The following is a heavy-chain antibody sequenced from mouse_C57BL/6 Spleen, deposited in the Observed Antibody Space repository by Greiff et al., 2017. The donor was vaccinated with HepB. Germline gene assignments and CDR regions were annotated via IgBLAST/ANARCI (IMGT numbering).Heavy chain of an antibody. Sequence: QVHVKQSGAELVRPGASVTLSCKASGYTFTDYEMHWVKQTPVHGLEWIGAIDPETGGTAYNQKFKGKAILTADKSSSTAYMELRSLTSEDSAVYYCTRGGGNPFDYWGQGTTLTVSS. J-gene: IGHJ2*01. V-gene: IGHV1-15*01. D-gene: IGHD1-1*02. CDR2: IDPETGGT. CDR3: TRGGGNPFDY. CDR1: GYTFTDYE.